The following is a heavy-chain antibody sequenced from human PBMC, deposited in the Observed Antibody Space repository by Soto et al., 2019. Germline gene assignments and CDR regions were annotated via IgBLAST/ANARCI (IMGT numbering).Heavy chain of an antibody. Sequence: QVQLVESGGGVVQPGRSLRLSCAASGFTFSNYAMHWVRQAPGKGLEWVAVISYDGNNKYYADSVKGRFTISRDNSRNTLDLQLNSLRPEDTALYYCATSDYYWNAPGIYWGQATLVTVSS. CDR2: ISYDGNNK. D-gene: IGHD1-20*01. CDR3: ATSDYYWNAPGIY. J-gene: IGHJ4*02. CDR1: GFTFSNYA. V-gene: IGHV3-30-3*01.